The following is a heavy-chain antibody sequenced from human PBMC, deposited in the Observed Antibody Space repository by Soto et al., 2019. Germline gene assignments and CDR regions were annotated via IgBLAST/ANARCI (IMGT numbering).Heavy chain of an antibody. Sequence: ASVKVSCKASGGTFSSYAISWVRQAPGQGLEWMGGIIPIFGTANYAQKFQGRVTITADESTSTAYMELSSLRSEDTAVYYCAREWYNWNSHGMDVWGQGXTVTVYS. D-gene: IGHD1-7*01. CDR3: AREWYNWNSHGMDV. CDR2: IIPIFGTA. J-gene: IGHJ6*02. V-gene: IGHV1-69*13. CDR1: GGTFSSYA.